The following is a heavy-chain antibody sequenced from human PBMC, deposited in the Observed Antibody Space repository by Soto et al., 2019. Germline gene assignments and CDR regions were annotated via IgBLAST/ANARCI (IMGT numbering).Heavy chain of an antibody. CDR3: ARSDNGACWPSDPPEY. D-gene: IGHD2-21*01. CDR2: ISAYNGRT. CDR1: GFTFSSHG. V-gene: IGHV1-18*01. J-gene: IGHJ4*02. Sequence: QVQLVQSGGEVRNPGASVRISCKASGFTFSSHGFYWVRQAPGQGLEWRGWISAYNGRTNQAQNLQVRVTMTTETSTCTAYMELRSPRPDDTAVYYFARSDNGACWPSDPPEYGGQGTLVTVSS.